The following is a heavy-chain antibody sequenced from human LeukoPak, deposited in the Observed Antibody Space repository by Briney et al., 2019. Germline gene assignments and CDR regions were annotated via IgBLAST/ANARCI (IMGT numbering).Heavy chain of an antibody. CDR1: GYTFTGYY. CDR3: ARGSIVGATFDYFDY. CDR2: INPNSGST. D-gene: IGHD1-26*01. Sequence: ASVKVSCKASGYTFTGYYIHWVRQAPGQGLEWMGWINPNSGSTNYAQKFQGRVTMTRDTSISTAYMELSRLRSDDTAVYYCARGSIVGATFDYFDYWGQGTLVTVSS. J-gene: IGHJ4*02. V-gene: IGHV1-2*02.